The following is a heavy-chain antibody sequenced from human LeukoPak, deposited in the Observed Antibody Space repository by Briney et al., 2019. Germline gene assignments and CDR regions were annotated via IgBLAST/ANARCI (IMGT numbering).Heavy chain of an antibody. CDR3: ARRPKYQLLESPMGAENLQH. J-gene: IGHJ1*01. CDR2: ISDDGTNK. D-gene: IGHD2-2*01. Sequence: GGSLRLSCAASGFTFSTFRMYWVRQAPGKGLEWVALISDDGTNKYYADSVKGRFTISRDNSKNTVFLQMNSLRPEDTAVYYCARRPKYQLLESPMGAENLQHWGQGTLVTVSS. CDR1: GFTFSTFR. V-gene: IGHV3-30*03.